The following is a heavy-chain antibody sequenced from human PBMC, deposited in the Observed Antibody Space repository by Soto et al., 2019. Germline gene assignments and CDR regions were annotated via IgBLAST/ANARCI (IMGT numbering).Heavy chain of an antibody. CDR1: GVSMNSGGNY. CDR3: AKPNPHLRGAFDV. J-gene: IGHJ3*01. V-gene: IGHV4-31*03. D-gene: IGHD4-17*01. Sequence: QVQLQESGPGLVRPSQTLSLTCTVSGVSMNSGGNYWSWIRHHPGKGLQWIGNIFYSGSAYYSPSLKSRLTLSVDTSKNQFSLRLSSVTAADTALSFCAKPNPHLRGAFDVWGQGTMVTVSS. CDR2: IFYSGSA.